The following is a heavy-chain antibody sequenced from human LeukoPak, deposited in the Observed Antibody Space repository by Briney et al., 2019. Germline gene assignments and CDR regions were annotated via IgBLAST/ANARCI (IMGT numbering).Heavy chain of an antibody. J-gene: IGHJ5*02. CDR1: GFTFSSYG. CDR2: ISYDGSNK. V-gene: IGHV3-30*18. Sequence: GGSLRLSCAASGFTFSSYGMHWVRQAPGKGLEWVAVISYDGSNKYYADSVKGRFTISRDNSKNTLYLQMNSLRAEDTAVYYCAKGRSEYSYGSWGQGTLVTVSS. CDR3: AKGRSEYSYGS. D-gene: IGHD5-18*01.